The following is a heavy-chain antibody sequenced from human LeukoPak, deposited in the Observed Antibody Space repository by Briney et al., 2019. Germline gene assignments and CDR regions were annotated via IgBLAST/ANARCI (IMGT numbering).Heavy chain of an antibody. CDR2: ISSNGGNI. CDR3: AKSPVSSCRGSFCYPFDY. V-gene: IGHV3-64*01. D-gene: IGHD2-15*01. Sequence: SGGSLRLSCAASGFTFSSYAMHWVRQAPGKGLEYVSVISSNGGNIYYANSVKGRFTISRDNSKNTLYLQMNTLRAENTAVYFCAKSPVSSCRGSFCYPFDYWGQGNLVTVSS. CDR1: GFTFSSYA. J-gene: IGHJ4*02.